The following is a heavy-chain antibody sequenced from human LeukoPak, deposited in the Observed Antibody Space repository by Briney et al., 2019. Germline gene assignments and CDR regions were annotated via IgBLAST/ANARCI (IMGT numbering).Heavy chain of an antibody. J-gene: IGHJ4*02. D-gene: IGHD5-24*01. CDR1: GFSVSNNY. CDR2: IYSGGST. V-gene: IGHV3-66*01. CDR3: ATGDDYRTFDY. Sequence: GGSLRLSCAASGFSVSNNYMSWVRQAPGKGLEWVSVIYSGGSTFYADSVKGRFTISRDNSKNTLYLQMNSLRAEDTAVYYCATGDDYRTFDYWGQGTLVTVSS.